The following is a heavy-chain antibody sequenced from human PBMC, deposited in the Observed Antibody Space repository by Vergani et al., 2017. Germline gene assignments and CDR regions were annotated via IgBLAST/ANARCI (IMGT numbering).Heavy chain of an antibody. D-gene: IGHD6-13*01. CDR2: IYHSGST. CDR3: ARPRIAAAGGFDY. J-gene: IGHJ4*02. CDR1: GDSISSGNN. V-gene: IGHV4-38-2*01. Sequence: QVNLQESGPGLVKPSETLSLTCAVSGDSISSGNNWGWIRQPPGKGLEWIGSIYHSGSTYYNPSLKSRVTISVDTSKNQFSLKLSSVTAADTAVYYCARPRIAAAGGFDYWGQGTLVTVSS.